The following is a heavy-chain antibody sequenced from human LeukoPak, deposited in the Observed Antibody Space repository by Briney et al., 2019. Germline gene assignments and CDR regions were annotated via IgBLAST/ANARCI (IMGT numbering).Heavy chain of an antibody. CDR2: IWYDGSNK. CDR1: GFTFSSYG. J-gene: IGHJ6*02. D-gene: IGHD2-15*01. V-gene: IGHV3-33*01. CDR3: ARDLVVVVAAPMYYYYGMDV. Sequence: QPGGSLRLSCAASGFTFSSYGMHWVRQAPGKGLEWVAVIWYDGSNKYYADSVKGRFTISRDNSKNTLYLQMNSLRAEDTAVYYCARDLVVVVAAPMYYYYGMDVWGQGTTVTASS.